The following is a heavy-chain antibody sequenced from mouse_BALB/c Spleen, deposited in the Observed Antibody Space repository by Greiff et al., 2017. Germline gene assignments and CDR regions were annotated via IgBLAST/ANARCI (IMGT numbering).Heavy chain of an antibody. CDR2: IWAGGST. CDR1: GFSLTSYG. D-gene: IGHD2-1*01. Sequence: VQVVESGPGLVAPSQSLSITCTVSGFSLTSYGVHWVRQPPGKGLEWLGVIWAGGSTNYNSALMSRLSISKDNSKSQVFLKMNSLQTDDTAMHYCARDSPPYGNAMDYWGQGTSVTVSS. V-gene: IGHV2-9*02. CDR3: ARDSPPYGNAMDY. J-gene: IGHJ4*01.